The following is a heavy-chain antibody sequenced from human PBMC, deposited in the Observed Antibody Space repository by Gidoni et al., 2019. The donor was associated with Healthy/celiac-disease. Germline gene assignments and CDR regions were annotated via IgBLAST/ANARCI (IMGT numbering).Heavy chain of an antibody. D-gene: IGHD3-9*01. J-gene: IGHJ3*02. CDR3: ARDYDILTGYYRDDAFDI. V-gene: IGHV1-18*01. CDR2: ISAYNGNT. Sequence: QVQLVQSGAEVKKPGASVKVSCKASGYTFTSYGISWVRQVPGRGLEWMGWISAYNGNTNYAQKLQGRVTMTTDTSTSTAYMELRSLRSDDTAVYYCARDYDILTGYYRDDAFDIWGQGTMVTVSS. CDR1: GYTFTSYG.